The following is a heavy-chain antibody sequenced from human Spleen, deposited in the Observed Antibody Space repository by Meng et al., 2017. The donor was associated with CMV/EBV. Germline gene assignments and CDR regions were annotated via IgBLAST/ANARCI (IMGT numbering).Heavy chain of an antibody. V-gene: IGHV1-18*01. CDR1: YTFSSHA. Sequence: YTFSSHAINWVRQAPGQGLEWMGWISGYNGNTNYAEKFQGRVTLTTDISTGTASMELKSRRSDDTAVYFCARGSRRAPYDSSGSLDYWGQGTLVTVSS. CDR2: ISGYNGNT. D-gene: IGHD3-22*01. CDR3: ARGSRRAPYDSSGSLDY. J-gene: IGHJ4*02.